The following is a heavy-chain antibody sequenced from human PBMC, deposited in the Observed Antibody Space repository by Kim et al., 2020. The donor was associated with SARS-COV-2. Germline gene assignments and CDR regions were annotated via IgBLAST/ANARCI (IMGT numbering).Heavy chain of an antibody. CDR3: ARGRGDRVTTTAFDI. J-gene: IGHJ3*02. CDR2: FYYSGTT. V-gene: IGHV4-31*03. CDR1: GGSISSGGYY. D-gene: IGHD4-17*01. Sequence: SETLSLTCTVSGGSISSGGYYWSCIRQHPGKGLERLGYFYYSGTTHYNPSFRMRVTISVTPYQTHFSLKLPSVIAAEQAVYYCARGRGDRVTTTAFDIWG.